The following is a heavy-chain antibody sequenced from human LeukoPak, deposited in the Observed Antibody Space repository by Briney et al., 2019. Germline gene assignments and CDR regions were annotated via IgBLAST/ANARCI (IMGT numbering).Heavy chain of an antibody. V-gene: IGHV3-48*01. CDR3: ARGDYCSSTSRYMMDY. J-gene: IGHJ4*02. CDR2: ISSSSSTI. Sequence: GGSLRLCCAASGFTCSSYSMNWVRQAPGKGLEWVSYISSSSSTIYYADSVKGRFTISRDNAKNSLYLQMNSLRAEDTAVYYCARGDYCSSTSRYMMDYWGQGTLVTVSS. D-gene: IGHD2-2*02. CDR1: GFTCSSYS.